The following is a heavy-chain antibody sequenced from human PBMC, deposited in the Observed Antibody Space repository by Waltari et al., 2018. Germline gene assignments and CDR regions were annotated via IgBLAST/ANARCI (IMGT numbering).Heavy chain of an antibody. Sequence: EVQLVESGGGLVQLGGSVRLSCAASGFPLSSYSMRWVRQAPGKGLEWISYICSSRSTKYYAYSMSGGFTTSRETTKNLLFQQRNRLSAEKTAVYYWARDGKDEYYFDDWGQGTLVTVSS. CDR3: ARDGKDEYYFDD. J-gene: IGHJ4*02. V-gene: IGHV3-48*04. CDR2: ICSSRSTK. CDR1: GFPLSSYS.